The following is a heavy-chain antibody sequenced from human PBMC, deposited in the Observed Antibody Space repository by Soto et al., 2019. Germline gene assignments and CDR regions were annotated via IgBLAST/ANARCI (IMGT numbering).Heavy chain of an antibody. V-gene: IGHV1-2*06. D-gene: IGHD6-13*01. J-gene: IGHJ4*02. CDR3: ARVMAYEQQLVPFDY. CDR1: GYTFIGYY. Sequence: QVQLVQSGAEVKKPGASVKVSCKTSGYTFIGYYLNWVRQAPGQGLAWMGRVNPHTGGTHYAQKFDGRVTMTRDTSTYTAYMELSGLKFDDTATYFCARVMAYEQQLVPFDYWGQGTLVTVSS. CDR2: VNPHTGGT.